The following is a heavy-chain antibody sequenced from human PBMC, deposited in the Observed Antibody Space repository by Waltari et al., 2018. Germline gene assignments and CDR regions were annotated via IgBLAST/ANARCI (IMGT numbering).Heavy chain of an antibody. Sequence: QVQLQESGPGLLNPSETLSLTCAVSGYSIRSGYYWGWVRQPPGKGLEWIGSVYHSGTTYYNPSLTSRLSISADTSNNQLSLKLSSVTAADTAVYYCARGAAAGSGPLIDYWGQGILVTVSS. CDR3: ARGAAAGSGPLIDY. CDR1: GYSIRSGYY. D-gene: IGHD6-13*01. J-gene: IGHJ4*02. CDR2: VYHSGTT. V-gene: IGHV4-38-2*01.